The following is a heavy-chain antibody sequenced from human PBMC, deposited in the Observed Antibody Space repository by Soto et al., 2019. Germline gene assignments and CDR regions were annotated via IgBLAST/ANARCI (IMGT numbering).Heavy chain of an antibody. D-gene: IGHD2-15*01. CDR1: GFTFSSYA. Sequence: GGSLRLSCAASGFTFSSYAMSWVRQAPGKGLEWVSAFSGSGGSTYYADSVKGRFTISRDNSKNTLYLQMNSLRAEDTAVYYCAKGGIVVVVAATIPKLNNWFDPWGQGTLVTVSS. CDR2: FSGSGGST. V-gene: IGHV3-23*01. J-gene: IGHJ5*02. CDR3: AKGGIVVVVAATIPKLNNWFDP.